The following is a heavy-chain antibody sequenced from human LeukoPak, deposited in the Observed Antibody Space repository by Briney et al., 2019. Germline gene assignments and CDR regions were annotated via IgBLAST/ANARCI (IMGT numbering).Heavy chain of an antibody. J-gene: IGHJ4*02. CDR2: ISAYNGNT. D-gene: IGHD5-18*01. Sequence: ASVKVSCKGSGYTFTSYGFRWVRQAPGQGLEWMGWISAYNGNTNYAQKLQGRVTMTTDTSTSTAYMELRSLRSDDTAVYYCARELGDTAMAPYDYWGQGTLVIVSS. CDR3: ARELGDTAMAPYDY. CDR1: GYTFTSYG. V-gene: IGHV1-18*01.